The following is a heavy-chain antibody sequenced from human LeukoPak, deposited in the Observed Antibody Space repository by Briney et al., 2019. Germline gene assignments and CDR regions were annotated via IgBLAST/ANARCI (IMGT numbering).Heavy chain of an antibody. Sequence: PGGSLRLSCAASGFTFSSYAMHWVRQAPGKGLEWVAVISYDGSNKYYADSVKGRFTISRDNSKNTLYLQMNSLRAEDTAVYYCARSVAAAAGYFDYWGQGTLVTVSS. V-gene: IGHV3-30-3*01. CDR1: GFTFSSYA. J-gene: IGHJ4*02. D-gene: IGHD6-13*01. CDR3: ARSVAAAAGYFDY. CDR2: ISYDGSNK.